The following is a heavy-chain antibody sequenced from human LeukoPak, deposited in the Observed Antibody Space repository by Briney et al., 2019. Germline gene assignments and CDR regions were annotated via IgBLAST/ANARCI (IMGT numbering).Heavy chain of an antibody. CDR1: GFTFSNHA. D-gene: IGHD1-26*01. CDR2: LSDGGGST. Sequence: PGGSLRLSCAASGFTFSNHAMSWVRQAPGKGLEWVSALSDGGGSTYYADSVKGRFTISRDNPKNTLYLQMNSLRAGDTAVYYCAKDRHKTRSYSDFDYWGQGTLVTVSS. CDR3: AKDRHKTRSYSDFDY. J-gene: IGHJ4*02. V-gene: IGHV3-23*01.